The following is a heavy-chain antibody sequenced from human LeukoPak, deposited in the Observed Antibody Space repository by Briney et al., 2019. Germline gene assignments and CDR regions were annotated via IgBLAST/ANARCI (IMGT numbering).Heavy chain of an antibody. CDR2: INPNSGGT. J-gene: IGHJ3*02. D-gene: IGHD6-13*01. Sequence: GASVKVSCKASGYTFTGYYIHWVRQAPGQGFEWMGRINPNSGGTNYAQKFQGRITMTRDTSISTAYMELSRLRSDDTAVYYCAGDLSWGSDAFDIWGQGTMFTVSS. V-gene: IGHV1-2*06. CDR3: AGDLSWGSDAFDI. CDR1: GYTFTGYY.